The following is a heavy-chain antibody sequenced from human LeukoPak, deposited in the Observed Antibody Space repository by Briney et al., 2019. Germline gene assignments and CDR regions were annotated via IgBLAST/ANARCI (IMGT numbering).Heavy chain of an antibody. CDR3: ARPQNYYGSGSPNDNWFDP. Sequence: PSETLSLTCTVSGGSISSSSYYWGWIRQPPGKGLEWIGSIYYSGSTYYNPSLKSRVTISVDTSKNQFSLKLSSVTAADTAVYYCARPQNYYGSGSPNDNWFDPWGQGTLVTVSS. CDR2: IYYSGST. CDR1: GGSISSSSYY. J-gene: IGHJ5*02. D-gene: IGHD3-10*01. V-gene: IGHV4-39*01.